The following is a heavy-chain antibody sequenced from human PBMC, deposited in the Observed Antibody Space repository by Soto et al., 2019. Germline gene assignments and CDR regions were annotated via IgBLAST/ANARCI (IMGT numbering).Heavy chain of an antibody. CDR3: ARQRTPVVTQAYFDV. Sequence: SETLSLTCTVTGDSISSRSYYWGWIRQPPGKGLEWIGSIYYSGSTYNNPSLRSRVSMSIDTSKDQFSLKLKSVTAADTALYFCARQRTPVVTQAYFDVWGQGTLVTVSS. D-gene: IGHD2-21*02. CDR2: IYYSGST. V-gene: IGHV4-39*01. J-gene: IGHJ4*02. CDR1: GDSISSRSYY.